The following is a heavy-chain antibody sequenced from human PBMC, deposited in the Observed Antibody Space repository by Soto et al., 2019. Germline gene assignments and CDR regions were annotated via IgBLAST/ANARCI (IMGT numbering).Heavy chain of an antibody. V-gene: IGHV4-34*01. J-gene: IGHJ4*02. Sequence: PSETLSLTCAVYGGSFSGYYWTWLRQPPGTGLEWIGEINHSGSTNYNPSLKSRVTISVDTSKNQFSLKLTSVTAADTAVYYCARDKITGHFDYWGQGTLVTVS. D-gene: IGHD2-8*02. CDR2: INHSGST. CDR3: ARDKITGHFDY. CDR1: GGSFSGYY.